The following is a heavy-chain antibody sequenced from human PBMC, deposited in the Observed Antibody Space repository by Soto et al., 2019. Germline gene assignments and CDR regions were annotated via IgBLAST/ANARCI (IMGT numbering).Heavy chain of an antibody. J-gene: IGHJ6*02. D-gene: IGHD3-16*01. CDR3: ARNKATRLDYYFGLDV. V-gene: IGHV3-33*01. Sequence: PGGSLRLSCAASGFPLSRFGMHGVRQAPGKGLEWVATIWDDGNIKSYADSVKGRFTISRDNSENTLYLQMSSLRVDDTALYYCARNKATRLDYYFGLDVWGQGTTVTVSS. CDR2: IWDDGNIK. CDR1: GFPLSRFG.